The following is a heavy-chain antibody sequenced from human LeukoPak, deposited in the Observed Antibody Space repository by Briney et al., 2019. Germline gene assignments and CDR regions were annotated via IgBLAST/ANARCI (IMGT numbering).Heavy chain of an antibody. J-gene: IGHJ4*02. D-gene: IGHD3-22*01. CDR3: AREDSSGYFPIEY. Sequence: PGGSLRLSCAASGFTFRTYAMHWVRQAPGKGLEYVSAISGNGGRTYYANSVKGRFTISRDNSKNMLYLQMGSLRAEDMAVYYCAREDSSGYFPIEYWGQGTLVTVSS. V-gene: IGHV3-64*01. CDR1: GFTFRTYA. CDR2: ISGNGGRT.